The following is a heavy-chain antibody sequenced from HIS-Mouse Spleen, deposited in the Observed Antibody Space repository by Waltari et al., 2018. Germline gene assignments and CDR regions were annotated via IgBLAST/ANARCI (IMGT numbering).Heavy chain of an antibody. CDR3: ARDGSGSYPYYYGMDV. CDR2: IHPKSGGT. D-gene: IGHD3-10*01. Sequence: QVQLVQSGAEVKKPGASVKVSCKASGYTFTGYYMHWVRQAPGQGLEWMGWIHPKSGGTNHGQKCQGRVTMTRDTYISTAYMELSRLRSDDTAVYYCARDGSGSYPYYYGMDVWGQGTTVTVSS. V-gene: IGHV1-2*02. J-gene: IGHJ6*02. CDR1: GYTFTGYY.